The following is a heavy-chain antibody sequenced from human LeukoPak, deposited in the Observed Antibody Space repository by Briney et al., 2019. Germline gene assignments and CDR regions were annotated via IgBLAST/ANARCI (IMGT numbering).Heavy chain of an antibody. J-gene: IGHJ4*02. CDR2: FDPEDGET. D-gene: IGHD3-3*01. CDR1: GYTFTSYG. CDR3: ATDSYQRGGGYYRY. V-gene: IGHV1-24*01. Sequence: GASVKVSCKASGYTFTSYGISWVRQAPGKGLEWMGGFDPEDGETIYAQKFQGRVTMTEDTSTDTAYMELSSLRSEDTAVYYCATDSYQRGGGYYRYWGQGTLVTVSS.